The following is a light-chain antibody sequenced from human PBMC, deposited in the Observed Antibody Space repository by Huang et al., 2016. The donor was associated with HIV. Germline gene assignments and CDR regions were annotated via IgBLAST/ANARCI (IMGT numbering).Light chain of an antibody. CDR3: QQYDSLYT. CDR1: QDIRSY. J-gene: IGKJ2*01. Sequence: IQMTQSPASLSAYVGDRVTISCQANQDIRSYLNWYQQKPGKAPRLLIYGASNLQAGVPSRFSGNGSGTDFTITISSLQSEDIATYYCQQYDSLYTVGQGTRLEIK. CDR2: GAS. V-gene: IGKV1-33*01.